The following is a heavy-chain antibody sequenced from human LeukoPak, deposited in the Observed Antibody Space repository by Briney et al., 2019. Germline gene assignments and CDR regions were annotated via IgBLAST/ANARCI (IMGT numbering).Heavy chain of an antibody. Sequence: GASVKVSCKASEGTFSSYAISWVRQAPGQGLEWMGRIIPIFGTANYARKFQGRVTITTDESTTTAYMELSSLRSEDTAVYYCARALEYQLLRPHAFDIWGQGTMVTVSS. CDR3: ARALEYQLLRPHAFDI. D-gene: IGHD2-2*01. CDR2: IIPIFGTA. V-gene: IGHV1-69*05. J-gene: IGHJ3*02. CDR1: EGTFSSYA.